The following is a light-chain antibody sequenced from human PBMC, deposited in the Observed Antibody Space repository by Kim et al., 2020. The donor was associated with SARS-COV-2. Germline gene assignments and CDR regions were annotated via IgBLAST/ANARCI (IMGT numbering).Light chain of an antibody. CDR2: DVS. J-gene: IGLJ3*02. Sequence: GQSITISCTGTSSDVGGYNYVSWYQHHPGKVPKLMIYDVSQRASSMCNRFSGSKSANTASLTISGLQAEDEADYYCSSYTSRTTWVFGGGTQLTVL. CDR3: SSYTSRTTWV. CDR1: SSDVGGYNY. V-gene: IGLV2-14*03.